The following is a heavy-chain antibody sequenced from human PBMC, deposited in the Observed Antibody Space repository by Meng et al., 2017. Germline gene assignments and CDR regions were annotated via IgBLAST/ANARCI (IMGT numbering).Heavy chain of an antibody. D-gene: IGHD2-8*02. V-gene: IGHV6-1*01. CDR1: GDSFSSNSSA. Sequence: QVQFQQSGPGLVKPSQTLSLPCAISGDSFSSNSSAWNWIRQSPSRGLEWLGRTYYRSKWYNDYAVSVKSRITINPDTSKTQFSLQLNSVTPEDTAVYYCARGVVYAISYFDYWGQGTLVTVSS. CDR2: TYYRSKWYN. J-gene: IGHJ4*02. CDR3: ARGVVYAISYFDY.